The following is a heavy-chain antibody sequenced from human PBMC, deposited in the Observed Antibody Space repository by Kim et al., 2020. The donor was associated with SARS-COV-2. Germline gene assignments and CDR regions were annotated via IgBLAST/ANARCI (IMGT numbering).Heavy chain of an antibody. V-gene: IGHV3-30*04. Sequence: GGSLRLSCAASGFTFSAFAIHWVRQAPGKGLEWVAVISFDGSNKFYADSVKGRFTISRDNSKNTLYLQMNSLRLEDTAVYYCGRDPCGSGSYYSPIGYWGQGTLVTVSS. J-gene: IGHJ4*02. CDR1: GFTFSAFA. CDR2: ISFDGSNK. D-gene: IGHD3-10*01. CDR3: GRDPCGSGSYYSPIGY.